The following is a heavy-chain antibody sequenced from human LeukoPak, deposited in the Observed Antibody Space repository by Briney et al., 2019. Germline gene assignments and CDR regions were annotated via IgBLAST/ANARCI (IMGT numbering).Heavy chain of an antibody. CDR2: ISGSGDTT. CDR1: GFTFSSYA. V-gene: IGHV3-23*01. J-gene: IGHJ4*02. CDR3: AKDGGLWVSAHWGDS. Sequence: GGSLRLSCAASGFTFSSYAMSWVRQAPGKGLEWVSSISGSGDTTYYADSVKGRFTISRDNSKNTLYLQMNSLRVEDTAVYYCAKDGGLWVSAHWGDSWGRGTLVTVSS. D-gene: IGHD7-27*01.